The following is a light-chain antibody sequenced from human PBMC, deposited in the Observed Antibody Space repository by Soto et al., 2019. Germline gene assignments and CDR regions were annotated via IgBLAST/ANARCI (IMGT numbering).Light chain of an antibody. CDR3: QQYKNWPFT. V-gene: IGKV3-15*01. CDR2: GAS. CDR1: QSVSNN. Sequence: EIVMTQSPATLSVSPGERATLSCRASQSVSNNLAWFQQRPGQAPRVLNYGASARATGIPARFSGSGSGAEFTLTISSLQPEDFAVYYCQQYKNWPFTFGQGTKVDIK. J-gene: IGKJ2*01.